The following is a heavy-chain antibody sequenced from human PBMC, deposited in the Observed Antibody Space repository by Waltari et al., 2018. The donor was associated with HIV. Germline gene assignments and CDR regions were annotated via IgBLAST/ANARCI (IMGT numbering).Heavy chain of an antibody. Sequence: QVQLVQSGAVGKKPGASVKVSCKTSGYTFRDNYIHWMRQAPGQGPEWMGWINPNSGGTNYAQRFQDRVTLTRDTHISTVFMDLSRLASDDTAVYYCARVPQGRLGELSTYYFDYWGQGSLVIVSS. J-gene: IGHJ4*02. D-gene: IGHD3-16*01. CDR1: GYTFRDNY. V-gene: IGHV1-2*02. CDR3: ARVPQGRLGELSTYYFDY. CDR2: INPNSGGT.